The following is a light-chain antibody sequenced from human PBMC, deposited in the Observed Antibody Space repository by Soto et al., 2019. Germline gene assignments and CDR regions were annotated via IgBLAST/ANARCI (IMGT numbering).Light chain of an antibody. CDR1: QNINHY. J-gene: IGKJ5*01. V-gene: IGKV1-33*01. Sequence: DIQMTQSPTSLYASVGDRVTITCQASQNINHYLNWYQQKTGRAHKLRSYEESNLEAGVPSRVRGSGSGTDCTFTSSRLQPEDIATYYCQQYDNLPITVGQGTRLEIK. CDR2: EES. CDR3: QQYDNLPIT.